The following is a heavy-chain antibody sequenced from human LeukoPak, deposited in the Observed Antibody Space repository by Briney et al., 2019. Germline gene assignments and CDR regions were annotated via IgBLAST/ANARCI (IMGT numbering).Heavy chain of an antibody. Sequence: SETLSLTCTVSGGSISSYYWSWIRQPPGKGLEWIGEINHSGSTNYNPSLKSRVTISVDTSKNQFSLKLSSVTAADTAVYYCARGVPYYDFWSGYSRPNWFDPWGQGTLVTVSS. D-gene: IGHD3-3*01. J-gene: IGHJ5*02. CDR2: INHSGST. CDR3: ARGVPYYDFWSGYSRPNWFDP. V-gene: IGHV4-34*01. CDR1: GGSISSYY.